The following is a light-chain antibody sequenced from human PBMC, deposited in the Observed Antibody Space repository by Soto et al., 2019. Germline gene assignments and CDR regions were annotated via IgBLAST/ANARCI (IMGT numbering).Light chain of an antibody. V-gene: IGKV3-20*01. J-gene: IGKJ1*01. CDR3: QQWASSPRT. CDR2: GAF. CDR1: QNITNSQ. Sequence: EIGLTQSPGTLSLSPGERATLFCTATQNITNSQLAWYQQKPGQAPRLLILGAFNRATGIPDKFSGSGSGTDFTLTITRLEPEDLAVYYFQQWASSPRTFGRGTTVEIK.